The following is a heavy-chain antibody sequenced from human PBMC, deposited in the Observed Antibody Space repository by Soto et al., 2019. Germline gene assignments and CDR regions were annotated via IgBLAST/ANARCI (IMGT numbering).Heavy chain of an antibody. CDR1: GFTFSSYC. CDR2: ISYDGTNK. J-gene: IGHJ6*02. D-gene: IGHD3-3*01. CDR3: TRGGVWGFLEWPYYYALDV. Sequence: QHGGSLRLSCAASGFTFSSYCMHWVRQAPGKGLEWVAVISYDGTNKYYADYVRGRFTISRDNSKNTLSLQMNSLRTEDTAVYYCTRGGVWGFLEWPYYYALDVWAQGPTVTVSS. V-gene: IGHV3-30*04.